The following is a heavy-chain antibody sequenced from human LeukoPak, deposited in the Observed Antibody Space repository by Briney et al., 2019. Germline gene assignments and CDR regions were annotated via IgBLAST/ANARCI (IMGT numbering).Heavy chain of an antibody. CDR1: GFTFDDYA. Sequence: PGGSLRLSCAASGFTFDDYAMHWVRQAPGKGLEWVSGISWNSGSIGYADSVKGRFTISRDNAKNSLYLQMNSLRAEDTALYYCAKELPPSTYYYGSGSHRGAFDIWGQGTMVTVSS. V-gene: IGHV3-9*01. CDR2: ISWNSGSI. J-gene: IGHJ3*02. CDR3: AKELPPSTYYYGSGSHRGAFDI. D-gene: IGHD3-10*01.